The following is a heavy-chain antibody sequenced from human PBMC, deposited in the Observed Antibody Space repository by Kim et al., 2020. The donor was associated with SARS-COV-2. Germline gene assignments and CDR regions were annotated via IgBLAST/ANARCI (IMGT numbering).Heavy chain of an antibody. CDR1: GGSISSGGYY. D-gene: IGHD1-7*01. J-gene: IGHJ3*02. CDR2: IYYSGST. CDR3: ARDHELHITAFDI. Sequence: SETLSLTCTVSGGSISSGGYYWSWIRQHPGKGLEWIGYIYYSGSTYYNPSLKSRVTISVDTSKNQFSLKLSSVTAADTAVYYCARDHELHITAFDIWGQGTMVTVSS. V-gene: IGHV4-31*03.